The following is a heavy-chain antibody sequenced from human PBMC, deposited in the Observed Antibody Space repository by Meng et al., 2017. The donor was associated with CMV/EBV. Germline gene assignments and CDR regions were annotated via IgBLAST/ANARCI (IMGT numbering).Heavy chain of an antibody. D-gene: IGHD3-16*01. CDR3: ARVGVGYDSAFDP. CDR2: IYHSGST. V-gene: IGHV4-38-2*02. CDR1: GYSISSGYY. Sequence: ESLKISCPVSGYSISSGYYWGWIRQPPGKGLEWIGSIYHSGSTYYNPSLKSRVTISVDTSKNQFSLKLSSVTAADTAVYYCARVGVGYDSAFDPWGQGTLVTVSS. J-gene: IGHJ5*02.